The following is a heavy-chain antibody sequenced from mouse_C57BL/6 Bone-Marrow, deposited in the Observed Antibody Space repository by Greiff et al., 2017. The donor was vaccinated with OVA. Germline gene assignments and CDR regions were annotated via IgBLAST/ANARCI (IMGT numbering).Heavy chain of an antibody. J-gene: IGHJ2*01. CDR2: IRNKANGSTT. D-gene: IGHD2-2*01. V-gene: IGHV7-3*01. CDR1: GFTFTDYY. Sequence: EVKLMESGGGLVQPGGSLSLSCVASGFTFTDYYMSWVSPPPGTALEWLGFIRNKANGSTTEYSASVKGRFTISTYNSHSILYLHINALRAEYISTYYCSRLCLRRRYSFAYWCQGTTLTVSS. CDR3: SRLCLRRRYSFAY.